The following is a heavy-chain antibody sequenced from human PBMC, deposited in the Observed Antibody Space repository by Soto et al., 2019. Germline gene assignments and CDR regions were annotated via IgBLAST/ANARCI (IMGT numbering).Heavy chain of an antibody. J-gene: IGHJ6*02. Sequence: PGGSLRLSCAASGFTFSSYAMHWVRQAPGKGLEWVAVTLYDGSDKYYADSVKGRFAISRDNSNNTLYLQMNSLRAEDTALYYCGRGTITIFGGGRCYDMDVWGPGTTATVCS. CDR1: GFTFSSYA. CDR2: TLYDGSDK. V-gene: IGHV3-30*09. CDR3: GRGTITIFGGGRCYDMDV. D-gene: IGHD3-3*01.